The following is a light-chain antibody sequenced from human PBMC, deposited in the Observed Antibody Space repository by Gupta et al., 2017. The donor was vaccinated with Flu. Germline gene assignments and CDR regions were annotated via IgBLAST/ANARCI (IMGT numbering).Light chain of an antibody. J-gene: IGLJ1*01. V-gene: IGLV2-14*03. Sequence: SVLTPPASVSGSRGPSTTTSSTGTRGHVGGYHNVTWSQQRPGKPPKLRIYGVSTRPHGVSNRFSGSKTGNTASRTISGLQAEDDADYDCSAYTIINAYVFGSGTKVTVL. CDR3: SAYTIINAYV. CDR2: GVS. CDR1: RGHVGGYHN.